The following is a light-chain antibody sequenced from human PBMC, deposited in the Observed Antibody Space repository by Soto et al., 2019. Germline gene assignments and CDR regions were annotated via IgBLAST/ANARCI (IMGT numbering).Light chain of an antibody. J-gene: IGKJ1*01. V-gene: IGKV1-9*01. CDR1: QAINSY. CDR2: AAS. Sequence: DIRLTQSPSFLSASVGDRVTITCRASQAINSYLAWYQQKPGRAPKLLIYAASTLHSAVPSRFSGAGSGTEFTLTISSLQPEDVATYYCQQLSIYPRTFGQGTKVEF. CDR3: QQLSIYPRT.